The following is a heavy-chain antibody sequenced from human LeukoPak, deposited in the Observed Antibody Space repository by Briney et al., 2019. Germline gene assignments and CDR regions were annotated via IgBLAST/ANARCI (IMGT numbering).Heavy chain of an antibody. CDR1: GFRFDSFY. Sequence: PGGSLRLSCAASGFRFDSFYMGWIRQFPGKGLDYIALISASGAVPYYAESVKGRFTISRDNTKNSVSLQMNNLSADDTAVYYCARSLIVASEDYWGQGTLVTVSS. D-gene: IGHD3-22*01. V-gene: IGHV3-11*04. J-gene: IGHJ4*02. CDR2: ISASGAVP. CDR3: ARSLIVASEDY.